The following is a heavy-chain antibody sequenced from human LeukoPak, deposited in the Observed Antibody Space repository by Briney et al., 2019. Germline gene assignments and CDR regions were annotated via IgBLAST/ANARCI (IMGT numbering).Heavy chain of an antibody. Sequence: GGSLRLSCAASGFTFSTNGMHWVRQAPGKGLEWVAFIQSDGTDKYYADSVKGRFTISRDNSKNTLYLQMNSLRAEDTAVYYCATGMDCSSTSCYMPIDYWGQGTLVTVSS. V-gene: IGHV3-30*02. CDR1: GFTFSTNG. D-gene: IGHD2-2*02. CDR3: ATGMDCSSTSCYMPIDY. J-gene: IGHJ4*02. CDR2: IQSDGTDK.